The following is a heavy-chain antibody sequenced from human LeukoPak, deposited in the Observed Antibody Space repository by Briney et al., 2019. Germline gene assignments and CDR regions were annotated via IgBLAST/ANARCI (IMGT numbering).Heavy chain of an antibody. CDR2: INHSGST. J-gene: IGHJ4*02. Sequence: PSETLSLTCAVYGGSFSGYYWSWIRQPPGKGLEWIGEINHSGSTNYNPSLKSRVTISVGTSKNQFSLKLSSVTAADTAVYYCAIMNYYDSSGYYYEAGHWGQGTLVTVSS. D-gene: IGHD3-22*01. V-gene: IGHV4-34*01. CDR1: GGSFSGYY. CDR3: AIMNYYDSSGYYYEAGH.